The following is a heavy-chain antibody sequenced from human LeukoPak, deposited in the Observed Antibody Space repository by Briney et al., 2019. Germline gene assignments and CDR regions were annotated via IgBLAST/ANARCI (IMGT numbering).Heavy chain of an antibody. CDR1: GGSISSSSYC. J-gene: IGHJ4*02. CDR3: ARLRGYDSYYFDY. D-gene: IGHD5-12*01. CDR2: IYYSGST. V-gene: IGHV4-39*01. Sequence: SETLSLTCTVSGGSISSSSYCWGWIRQPPGKGLEWIGSIYYSGSTYYNPSLKSRVTISVDTSKNQFSLKLSSVTAADTAVYYCARLRGYDSYYFDYWGQGTLVTVSS.